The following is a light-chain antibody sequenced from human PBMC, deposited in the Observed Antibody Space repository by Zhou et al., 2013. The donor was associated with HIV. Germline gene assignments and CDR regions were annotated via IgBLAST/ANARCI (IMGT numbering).Light chain of an antibody. CDR1: QSLRHSNGYHY. Sequence: IVMTQAPLYLPVSPGESASISCRSSQSLRHSNGYHYMDWYLQKSGQSPHLLVYLGSTRAPGVPDRFSGSGSGTDFTLKISRVEAEDVAVYYCMQALQSPITFGQGTRLEIK. CDR3: MQALQSPIT. V-gene: IGKV2-28*01. J-gene: IGKJ5*01. CDR2: LGS.